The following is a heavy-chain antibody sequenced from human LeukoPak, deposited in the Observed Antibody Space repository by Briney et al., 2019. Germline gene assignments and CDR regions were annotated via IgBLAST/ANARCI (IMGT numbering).Heavy chain of an antibody. CDR2: TSYDGSDT. J-gene: IGHJ4*02. Sequence: GGSLRLSCAASGFTFSNYGMHWVRQVPGRGLEWVALTSYDGSDTYYADSVKGRFTISRDNSKNTLYLQMNSLRIEDTAVYYCARTHSSGWCFEYWGQGTLVTVSS. CDR3: ARTHSSGWCFEY. V-gene: IGHV3-30*03. CDR1: GFTFSNYG. D-gene: IGHD6-19*01.